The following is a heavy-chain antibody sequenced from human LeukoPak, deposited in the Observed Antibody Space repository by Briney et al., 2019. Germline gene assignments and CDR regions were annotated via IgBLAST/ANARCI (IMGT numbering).Heavy chain of an antibody. D-gene: IGHD4-23*01. Sequence: PSETLSLTCTVSGGSISSSSYYWGWIRQPPGKGLEWIGSIYYSGSTYYNPSLKSRVTISVDTSKNQFSLKLSSVTAADTAVYYCARLQWYTLFDWGQGTLVTVSP. CDR1: GGSISSSSYY. CDR3: ARLQWYTLFD. CDR2: IYYSGST. V-gene: IGHV4-39*01. J-gene: IGHJ4*02.